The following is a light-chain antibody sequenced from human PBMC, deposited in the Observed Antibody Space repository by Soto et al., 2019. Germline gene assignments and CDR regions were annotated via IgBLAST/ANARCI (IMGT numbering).Light chain of an antibody. V-gene: IGKV1-33*01. CDR3: LQFHNLPT. J-gene: IGKJ4*01. CDR2: DAS. CDR1: QDISNY. Sequence: DIQMTQSPASLCASVGDRVTITCQASQDISNYLNWYQHKPGEAPKILIYDASTLETGVPSRFSGSGSGTDFTFTISSLQPEDIATYYCLQFHNLPTFGGGTKV.